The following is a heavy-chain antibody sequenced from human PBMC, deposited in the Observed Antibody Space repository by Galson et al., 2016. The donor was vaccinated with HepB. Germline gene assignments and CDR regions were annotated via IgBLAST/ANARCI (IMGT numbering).Heavy chain of an antibody. D-gene: IGHD3-10*01. CDR1: GYIFTNHA. Sequence: SVKVSCKASGYIFTNHAFSWVRQAPGQSLEWMGWIDTKNGNTVYARKLQGRVTMTTDTSTNTAYMELTSLRSDDTAVYYCARDSAVWGPGRGAFNIWGQGTLVTVSS. CDR2: IDTKNGNT. CDR3: ARDSAVWGPGRGAFNI. J-gene: IGHJ3*02. V-gene: IGHV1-18*04.